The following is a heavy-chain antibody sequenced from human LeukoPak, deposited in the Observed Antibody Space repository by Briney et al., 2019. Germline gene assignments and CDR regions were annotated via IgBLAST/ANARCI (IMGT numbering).Heavy chain of an antibody. D-gene: IGHD6-19*01. Sequence: SETLSLTCTCSGGSISSYFWSWIRQPAGKGLEWIGRIYTSGGTNYNPSLKSRVTMSVDTSKNQFSLQLSSVTAADTAVYYCASTSIAVAGTSFDYWGQGTLVTVSS. CDR2: IYTSGGT. CDR3: ASTSIAVAGTSFDY. J-gene: IGHJ4*02. CDR1: GGSISSYF. V-gene: IGHV4-4*07.